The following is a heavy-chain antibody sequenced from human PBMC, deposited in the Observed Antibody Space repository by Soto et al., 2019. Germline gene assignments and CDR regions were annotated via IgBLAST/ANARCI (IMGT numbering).Heavy chain of an antibody. Sequence: ASVKVSCKASGYTFTGYDIHWVREAPGQGLEWMGWINPNSGGTNYAQKFQGRVTMTRDTSISTAYMELSRLRSDDTAVYYCATTDGGIVATLYYYYYGMDVWGQGTTVTVSS. J-gene: IGHJ6*02. CDR1: GYTFTGYD. D-gene: IGHD5-12*01. CDR2: INPNSGGT. CDR3: ATTDGGIVATLYYYYYGMDV. V-gene: IGHV1-2*02.